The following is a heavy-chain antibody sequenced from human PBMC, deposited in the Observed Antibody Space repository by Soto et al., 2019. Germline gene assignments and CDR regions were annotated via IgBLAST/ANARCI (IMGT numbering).Heavy chain of an antibody. CDR2: ISGSGGST. CDR3: ASIAARPYYYYGMDV. V-gene: IGHV3-23*01. J-gene: IGHJ6*02. Sequence: PVGSLRLSCAASGFTFSSYAMSWVRQAPGKGLEWVSAISGSGGSTYYADSVKGRFTISRDNSKNTLYLQMNSLRAEDTAVYYCASIAARPYYYYGMDVWGQGTTVTVSS. CDR1: GFTFSSYA. D-gene: IGHD6-6*01.